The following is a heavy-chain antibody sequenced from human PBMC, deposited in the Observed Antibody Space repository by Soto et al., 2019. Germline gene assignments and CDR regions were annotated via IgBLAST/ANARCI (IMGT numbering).Heavy chain of an antibody. J-gene: IGHJ5*02. CDR1: GFTFSSYG. CDR3: ARERFTMVRGAPRHNWFDP. D-gene: IGHD3-10*01. V-gene: IGHV3-33*01. CDR2: IWYDGSNK. Sequence: LRLSCAAFGFTFSSYGMHWVRQAPGKGLEWVAVIWYDGSNKYYADSVKGRFTISRDNSKNTLYLQMNSLRAEDTAVYYCARERFTMVRGAPRHNWFDPWGQGTLVTVSS.